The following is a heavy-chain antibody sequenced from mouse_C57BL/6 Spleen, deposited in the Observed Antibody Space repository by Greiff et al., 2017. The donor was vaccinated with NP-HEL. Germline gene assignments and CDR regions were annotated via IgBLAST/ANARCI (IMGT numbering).Heavy chain of an antibody. CDR2: INPSSGYT. V-gene: IGHV1-7*01. J-gene: IGHJ4*01. CDR1: GYTFTSYW. Sequence: VQLQQSGAELAKPGASVKLSCKASGYTFTSYWMHWVKQRPGQGLEWIGYINPSSGYTKYNQKFKDKATLTADKSSSTAYMQLSSLTYEDSAVYYCAAFITTVVAHYYAMDYWGQGTSVTVSS. CDR3: AAFITTVVAHYYAMDY. D-gene: IGHD1-1*01.